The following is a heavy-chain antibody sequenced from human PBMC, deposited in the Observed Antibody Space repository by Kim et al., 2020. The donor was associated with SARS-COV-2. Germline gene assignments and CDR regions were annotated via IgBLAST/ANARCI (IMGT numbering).Heavy chain of an antibody. D-gene: IGHD3-3*01. J-gene: IGHJ5*02. Sequence: SETLSLTCTVSGGSISSSSYYWGWIRQPPGKGLEWIGSIYYSGSTYYNPSLKSRVTISVDTSKNQFSLKLSSVTAADTAVYYWARHRPGFLEWVSWFDP. CDR2: IYYSGST. CDR1: GGSISSSSYY. CDR3: ARHRPGFLEWVSWFDP. V-gene: IGHV4-39*01.